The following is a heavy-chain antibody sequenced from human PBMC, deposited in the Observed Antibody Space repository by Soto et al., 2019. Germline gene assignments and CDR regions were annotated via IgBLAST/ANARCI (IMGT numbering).Heavy chain of an antibody. V-gene: IGHV4-30-4*01. CDR1: GGSISSGDYY. CDR3: ARADYDILTGYPKHFGC. D-gene: IGHD3-9*01. Sequence: SETLSLTCTVSGGSISSGDYYWSWIRQPPGKDLEWIGYIYYSGSTYYNPSLKSRVTISVDTSKNQFSLKLSSVTAADTAVYYGARADYDILTGYPKHFGCWGRGTLVGV. J-gene: IGHJ4*02. CDR2: IYYSGST.